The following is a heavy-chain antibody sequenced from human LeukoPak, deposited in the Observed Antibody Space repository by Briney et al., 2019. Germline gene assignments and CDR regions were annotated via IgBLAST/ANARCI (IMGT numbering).Heavy chain of an antibody. Sequence: PGGSLRLSCAAPGFTFSSYSMNWVRQAPGKGLEWVSSISSSSSYIYYADSVKGRFTISRDNAKNSLYLQMNSLRPEDTAVYYCARDGNGDPRPRYYFDYWGQGTLVTVSS. CDR2: ISSSSSYI. D-gene: IGHD4-17*01. CDR3: ARDGNGDPRPRYYFDY. V-gene: IGHV3-21*01. J-gene: IGHJ4*02. CDR1: GFTFSSYS.